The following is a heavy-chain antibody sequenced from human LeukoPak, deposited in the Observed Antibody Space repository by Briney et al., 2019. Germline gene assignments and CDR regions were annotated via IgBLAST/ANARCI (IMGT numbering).Heavy chain of an antibody. D-gene: IGHD3-22*01. CDR1: GGSISSGSYY. Sequence: PSQTLSLTCTVSGGSISSGSYYWSWIRQPAGKGLEWVGRIYSSGSTNYNPSLKSRVTISLDTSKNQFSLKLSSVTAADTAVYYCARGPYYYDSSGNFDYWGQGTLVTVSS. V-gene: IGHV4-61*02. CDR2: IYSSGST. J-gene: IGHJ4*02. CDR3: ARGPYYYDSSGNFDY.